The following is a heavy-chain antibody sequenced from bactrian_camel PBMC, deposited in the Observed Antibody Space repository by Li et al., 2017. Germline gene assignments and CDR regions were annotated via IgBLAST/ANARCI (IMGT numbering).Heavy chain of an antibody. D-gene: IGHD4*01. CDR3: AARGYWDSCPLLRGDLYSV. V-gene: IGHV3S1*01. CDR1: GFTFSELS. J-gene: IGHJ4*01. Sequence: HVQLVESGGGSVQPGGSLRLSCAASGFTFSELSMSWVRQAPGKGLEWISSINSGGQSTYYADSVKGRFTVSRINAKNTLHLQLSRLKPEDTAIYYCAARGYWDSCPLLRGDLYSVWGQGTQVTVS. CDR2: INSGGQST.